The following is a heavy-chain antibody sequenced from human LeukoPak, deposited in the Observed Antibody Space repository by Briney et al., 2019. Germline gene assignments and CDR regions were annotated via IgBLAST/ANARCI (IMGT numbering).Heavy chain of an antibody. J-gene: IGHJ4*02. Sequence: SETLSLTCTVPGGSISSYYWSWIRQPPGKGLEWIGYIYYSGSTNYNPSLKSRVTISVDTSKNQFSLKLSSVTAADTAVYYCARVDGYKYYFDYWGQGTLVTVSS. CDR1: GGSISSYY. CDR2: IYYSGST. D-gene: IGHD5-24*01. V-gene: IGHV4-59*01. CDR3: ARVDGYKYYFDY.